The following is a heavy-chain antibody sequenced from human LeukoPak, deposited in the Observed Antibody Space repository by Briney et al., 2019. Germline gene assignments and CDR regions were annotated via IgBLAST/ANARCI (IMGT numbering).Heavy chain of an antibody. CDR2: IYYSGST. CDR1: GGSISSGDYY. Sequence: SETLSLTCTVSGGSISSGDYYWSWIRQPPGKGLEWIGYIYYSGSTYYNPSLKSRVTISVDTSKNQFSLKLSSVTAADTAVYYCATSTDLLDAFDIWGQGTMVTVSS. CDR3: ATSTDLLDAFDI. V-gene: IGHV4-30-4*08. J-gene: IGHJ3*02.